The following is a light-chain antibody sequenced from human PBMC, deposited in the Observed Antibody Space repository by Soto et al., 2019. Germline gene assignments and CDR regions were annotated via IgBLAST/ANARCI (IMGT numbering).Light chain of an antibody. Sequence: EVVMTQSPATLSVSPGETVTLSCRARQSVSSNLAWYQQKPCQAPTLLIYGASTRATGIPARFSGSGSGTEFTLTIRSLQSEDFAVYFCQQYNNWPPLTFGGGTKVEIK. J-gene: IGKJ4*01. CDR1: QSVSSN. CDR2: GAS. CDR3: QQYNNWPPLT. V-gene: IGKV3-15*01.